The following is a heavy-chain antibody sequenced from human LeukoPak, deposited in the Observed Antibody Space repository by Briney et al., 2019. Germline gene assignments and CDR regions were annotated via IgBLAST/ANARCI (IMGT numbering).Heavy chain of an antibody. D-gene: IGHD6-13*01. CDR2: INSDGSST. CDR1: GFTFSSYW. J-gene: IGHJ4*02. V-gene: IGHV3-74*01. Sequence: GGSLRLSCAASGFTFSSYWMHWVRQAPGKGLVWVSRINSDGSSTSYADSVKGRFTISRDNAKNSLYLQMNSLRVEDTAVYYCARVRGTSRYSSSWYDYWGLGTLVTISS. CDR3: ARVRGTSRYSSSWYDY.